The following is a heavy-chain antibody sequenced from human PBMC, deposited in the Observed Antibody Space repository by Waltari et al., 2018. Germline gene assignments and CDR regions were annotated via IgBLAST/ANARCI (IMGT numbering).Heavy chain of an antibody. Sequence: QVQLQQWGAGLLKPSETLSLTCAVYGGSFSGSYCRWVRPPPGKGLEWIGEINHSGSTNYNPSLKSRVTISVDTSKNQFSLKLSSVTAADTAVYYCARVAVTGEPTDAFDIWGQGTMVTVSS. V-gene: IGHV4-34*01. CDR3: ARVAVTGEPTDAFDI. CDR2: INHSGST. J-gene: IGHJ3*02. CDR1: GGSFSGSY. D-gene: IGHD7-27*01.